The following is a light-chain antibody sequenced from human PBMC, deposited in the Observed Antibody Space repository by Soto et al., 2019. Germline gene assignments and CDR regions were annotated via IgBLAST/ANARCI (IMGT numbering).Light chain of an antibody. Sequence: DIQMTQSPSTLSASVGDRVTITCWASQSISSWLAWYQQKPGKAPKLLIYKASSLESGVPSRFSGSGSGTEFTLTISSLQPDDFATYYCQQYNSYPWTFDQGTKVEIK. CDR1: QSISSW. V-gene: IGKV1-5*03. J-gene: IGKJ1*01. CDR3: QQYNSYPWT. CDR2: KAS.